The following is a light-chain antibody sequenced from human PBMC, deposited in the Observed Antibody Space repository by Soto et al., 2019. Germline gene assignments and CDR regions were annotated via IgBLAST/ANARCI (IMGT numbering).Light chain of an antibody. CDR3: SAWDGSLNGLV. V-gene: IGLV1-44*01. CDR2: NNV. J-gene: IGLJ3*02. Sequence: QSVLTQPPSASGTPGQRVTISCSGSSSNIGSNILNWYRQVPGTAPKLLIYNNVHRPSGVPDRFSGSKSGASGSLAISGLQVEDEADYYCSAWDGSLNGLVFGGGTKLTVL. CDR1: SSNIGSNI.